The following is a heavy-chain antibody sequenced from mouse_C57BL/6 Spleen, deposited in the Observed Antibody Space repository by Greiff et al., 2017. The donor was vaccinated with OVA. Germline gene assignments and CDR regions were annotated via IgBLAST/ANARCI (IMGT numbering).Heavy chain of an antibody. CDR3: ARSRAYYEVYFDY. V-gene: IGHV1-69*01. CDR1: GYTFTSYW. D-gene: IGHD2-10*01. Sequence: QVQLQQPGAELVKPGASVKLSCKASGYTFTSYWMHWVKQRPGQGLEWIGEIDPSDSYTNYNQKFKGKSTLTVDKSSSTAYMQISSLTSEDSAVYYCARSRAYYEVYFDYWGQGTTLTVSS. J-gene: IGHJ2*01. CDR2: IDPSDSYT.